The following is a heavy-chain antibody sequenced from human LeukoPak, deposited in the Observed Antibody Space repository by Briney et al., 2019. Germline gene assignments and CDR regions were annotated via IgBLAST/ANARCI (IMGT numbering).Heavy chain of an antibody. V-gene: IGHV4-34*01. J-gene: IGHJ4*02. D-gene: IGHD6-13*01. CDR1: GGSFSGYY. CDR2: INHSGST. Sequence: SETLSLTCAVYGGSFSGYYWSWIRQPPGKGLEWIGEINHSGSTNYNPSLKSRVTMSVDTSKNQFSLKLSSVTAADTAVYYCARGGGHDSSSWPFDYWGQGTLVTVSS. CDR3: ARGGGHDSSSWPFDY.